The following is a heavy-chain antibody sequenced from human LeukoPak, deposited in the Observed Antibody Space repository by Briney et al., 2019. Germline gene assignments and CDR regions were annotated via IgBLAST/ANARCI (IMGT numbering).Heavy chain of an antibody. J-gene: IGHJ3*02. V-gene: IGHV3-74*01. CDR2: INSDGSGT. CDR3: ARDRLTNDAFDI. D-gene: IGHD2-8*01. CDR1: GFTFNSYW. Sequence: GGSLRLSCAASGFTFNSYWMHLVRQAPGKGLVWVSRINSDGSGTSDHDFVKGRFIISRNNSKNTLYLQMNSLRAEDRAMYYCARDRLTNDAFDIWGQGTMVTVSS.